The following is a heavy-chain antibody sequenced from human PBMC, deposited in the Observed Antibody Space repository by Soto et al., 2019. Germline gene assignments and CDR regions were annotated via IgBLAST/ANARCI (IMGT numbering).Heavy chain of an antibody. D-gene: IGHD6-19*01. CDR2: ISYDGSNK. J-gene: IGHJ6*02. CDR3: AKDGSGWNYYYGMDV. CDR1: GFTFSSYG. Sequence: QVQLVESGGGVVQPGRSLRLSCAASGFTFSSYGMHWVRQAPGKGLEWVAVISYDGSNKYYADSVKGRFTISRDNSKNTLYLQMNSLRAEDPAVYYCAKDGSGWNYYYGMDVWGQGTTVTVSS. V-gene: IGHV3-30*18.